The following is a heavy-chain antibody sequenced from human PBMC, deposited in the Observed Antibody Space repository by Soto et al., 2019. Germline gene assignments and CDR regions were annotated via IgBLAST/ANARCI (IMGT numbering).Heavy chain of an antibody. D-gene: IGHD5-18*01. CDR3: ARVDGYSYALTFFDY. CDR1: GFTFSSYS. CDR2: ISSSSSYI. V-gene: IGHV3-21*01. Sequence: GGSLRLSCAASGFTFSSYSMNWVRQAPGKGLEWVSSISSSSSYIYYADSVKGRFTISRDNAKNSLYLQMNSLRAEDTAVYYCARVDGYSYALTFFDYWGQGTLVTVSS. J-gene: IGHJ4*02.